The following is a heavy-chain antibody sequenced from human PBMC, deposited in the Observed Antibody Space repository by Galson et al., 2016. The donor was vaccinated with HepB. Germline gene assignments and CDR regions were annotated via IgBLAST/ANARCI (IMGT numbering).Heavy chain of an antibody. CDR3: ARRSYERTYRRWFDP. D-gene: IGHD3-16*01. J-gene: IGHJ5*02. CDR2: ISYRGDT. V-gene: IGHV4-39*02. Sequence: TLSLTCPVSGGSISSGSYYWGWIRQPPGKGLEWIAHISYRGDTYYNHSLKSRVTISVDKSKNHFSLNLSSVTAPDPAVYYCARRSYERTYRRWFDPWRQGTLVTVSS. CDR1: GGSISSGSYY.